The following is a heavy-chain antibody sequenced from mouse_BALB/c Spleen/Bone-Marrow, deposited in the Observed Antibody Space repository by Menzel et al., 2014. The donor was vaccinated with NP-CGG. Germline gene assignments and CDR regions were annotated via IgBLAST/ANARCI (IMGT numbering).Heavy chain of an antibody. V-gene: IGHV1-14*01. Sequence: VQLKQSGPELVKPGASVKMSCKASGYTFTSHVMHWVKQKPGQGLEWIGYINPYNDGTKYNEKFKGKATLTSDKSSSTAYMELSSLTSEDSAVYYCARREDGYGTFYWYFDVWGAGTTVTVSS. J-gene: IGHJ1*01. CDR2: INPYNDGT. CDR1: GYTFTSHV. D-gene: IGHD2-2*01. CDR3: ARREDGYGTFYWYFDV.